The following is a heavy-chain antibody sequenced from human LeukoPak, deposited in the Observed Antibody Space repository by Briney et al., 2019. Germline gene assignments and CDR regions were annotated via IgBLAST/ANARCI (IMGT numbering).Heavy chain of an antibody. CDR2: ISGSGGST. Sequence: GSLRLSCAASGFTFSSYAMSWVRQAPGKGLEWVSAISGSGGSTYYADSVKGRFTISRDNAKNSLYLQMNSLRAEDTAVYYCARRLLWFGRLSNGMDVWGQGTTVTVSS. CDR1: GFTFSSYA. J-gene: IGHJ6*02. V-gene: IGHV3-23*01. D-gene: IGHD3-10*01. CDR3: ARRLLWFGRLSNGMDV.